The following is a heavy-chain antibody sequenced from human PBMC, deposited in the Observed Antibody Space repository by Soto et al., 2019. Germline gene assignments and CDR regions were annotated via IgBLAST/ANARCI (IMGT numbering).Heavy chain of an antibody. D-gene: IGHD2-2*01. Sequence: GGSLRLSCAASGFTFSSYSMNWVRQAPGKGLEWVSSISSSSSYIYYADSVKGRFTISRDNAKNSLYLQMNSLRAEDTAVYYCARDRPAAICCYYGMDVWGQGTTVTVSS. V-gene: IGHV3-21*01. CDR2: ISSSSSYI. J-gene: IGHJ6*02. CDR3: ARDRPAAICCYYGMDV. CDR1: GFTFSSYS.